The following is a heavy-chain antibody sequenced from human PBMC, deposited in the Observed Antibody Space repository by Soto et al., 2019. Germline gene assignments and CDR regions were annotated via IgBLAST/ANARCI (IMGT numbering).Heavy chain of an antibody. CDR2: IYYSGST. Sequence: PSETLSLTCTVSGGSISSYYWSWIRQPPGKGLEWIGYIYYSGSTNYNPSLKSRVTISVDTSKNQFSLKLSSVTAADTAVYYCAREIRYFDWSAPHFDYWGQGTLVTVSS. V-gene: IGHV4-59*01. D-gene: IGHD3-9*01. CDR1: GGSISSYY. CDR3: AREIRYFDWSAPHFDY. J-gene: IGHJ4*02.